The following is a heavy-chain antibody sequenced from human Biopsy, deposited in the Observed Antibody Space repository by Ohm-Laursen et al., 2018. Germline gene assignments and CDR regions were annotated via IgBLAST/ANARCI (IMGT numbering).Heavy chain of an antibody. CDR2: IYDRGSTA. CDR3: ARGMRSSGWPYFDS. D-gene: IGHD6-19*01. V-gene: IGHV4-61*01. J-gene: IGHJ4*02. Sequence: PGTLSLTCTVSGDSVSSGSFYWTWIRQPPGQGLEYIGYIYDRGSTANYNPSLESRVTMPVDMPKNQFSLKLSSVTAADTAIYYCARGMRSSGWPYFDSWGQGTLVTVSS. CDR1: GDSVSSGSFY.